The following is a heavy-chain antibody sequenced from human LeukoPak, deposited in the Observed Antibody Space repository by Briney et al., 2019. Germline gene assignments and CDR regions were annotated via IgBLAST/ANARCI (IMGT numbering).Heavy chain of an antibody. V-gene: IGHV4-34*01. Sequence: SETLSLTCAVYGGSFSGYYWSWIRQPPGKGLEWIGEINHSGSTNYNPSLKSRVTISVDTSKNQFSLKLSSVTAADTAVCYCARVPSKDSSGWWGYWGQGALVTVSS. CDR3: ARVPSKDSSGWWGY. CDR2: INHSGST. D-gene: IGHD6-19*01. CDR1: GGSFSGYY. J-gene: IGHJ4*02.